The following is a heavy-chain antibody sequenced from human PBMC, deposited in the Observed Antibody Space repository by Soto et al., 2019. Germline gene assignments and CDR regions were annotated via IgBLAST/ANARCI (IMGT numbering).Heavy chain of an antibody. J-gene: IGHJ4*02. CDR1: GGGNLRDYR. CDR3: PRVGEGYNFGAVY. CDR2: IIPKLGSA. V-gene: IGHV1-69*01. Sequence: QVQLVQSGAEVKEPGSSVKVSCKASGGGNLRDYRTTWVRRAPGQGLEWMGGIIPKLGSANYAQKFQGRVTITADESTNSVYMELRSLRCDDTAVYYCPRVGEGYNFGAVYWGQGTPVTVSS. D-gene: IGHD5-12*01.